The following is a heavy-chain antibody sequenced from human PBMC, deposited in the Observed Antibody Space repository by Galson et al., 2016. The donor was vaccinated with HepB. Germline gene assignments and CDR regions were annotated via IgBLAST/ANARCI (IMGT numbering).Heavy chain of an antibody. J-gene: IGHJ6*02. Sequence: TLSLTCTVSGGSISTGGYYWSWIRQHPGKGLEWIGYIYYSGNTHYNPSLKSRVTMSVDTSKNQFSLKLSSVTAADTAVYYCAKDYYFGSGTIRAHGLDDWGQGTKVTVSS. CDR2: IYYSGNT. D-gene: IGHD3-10*01. CDR3: AKDYYFGSGTIRAHGLDD. V-gene: IGHV4-31*03. CDR1: GGSISTGGYY.